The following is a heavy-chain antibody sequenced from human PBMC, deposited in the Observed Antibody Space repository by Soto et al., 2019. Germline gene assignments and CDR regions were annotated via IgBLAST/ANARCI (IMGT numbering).Heavy chain of an antibody. D-gene: IGHD3-10*01. CDR2: IYYSGST. Sequence: SETLSLTCTVSGGSISSYYWSWIRQPPGKGLEWIRYIYYSGSTNYNPSLKSRVTISVDTSKNQFSLKLSSVTAADTAVYYCARLKLLWFGELLYWFDPWGQGTLVTVSS. CDR1: GGSISSYY. J-gene: IGHJ5*02. CDR3: ARLKLLWFGELLYWFDP. V-gene: IGHV4-59*08.